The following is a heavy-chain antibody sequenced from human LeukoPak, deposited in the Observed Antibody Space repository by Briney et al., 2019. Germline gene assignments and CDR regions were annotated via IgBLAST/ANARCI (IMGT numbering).Heavy chain of an antibody. CDR2: VNHSGST. V-gene: IGHV4-34*01. D-gene: IGHD3-22*01. Sequence: SETLSLTCAVSGGSFSGYYWSWSRQPPGQGLEWIGEVNHSGSTNYNPSLKSRVTISVDTSKNQFSLKLSSVTAADTAVYYCARGYLVGYYDRRGYYYYFDYWGQGTLVTVSS. CDR1: GGSFSGYY. CDR3: ARGYLVGYYDRRGYYYYFDY. J-gene: IGHJ4*02.